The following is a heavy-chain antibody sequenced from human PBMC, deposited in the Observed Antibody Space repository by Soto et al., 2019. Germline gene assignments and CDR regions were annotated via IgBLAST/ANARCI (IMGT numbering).Heavy chain of an antibody. D-gene: IGHD3-3*01. CDR1: GGSISSYY. V-gene: IGHV4-59*08. CDR3: ARLGYDFWSGGNWYFDL. J-gene: IGHJ2*01. Sequence: PSETLSLTCTVSGGSISSYYWSWIRQPPGKGLEWIGYIYYSGSTNYNPSLKSRVTISVDTSKNQFSLKLSSVTAADTAVYYCARLGYDFWSGGNWYFDLWGRGTLVTVSS. CDR2: IYYSGST.